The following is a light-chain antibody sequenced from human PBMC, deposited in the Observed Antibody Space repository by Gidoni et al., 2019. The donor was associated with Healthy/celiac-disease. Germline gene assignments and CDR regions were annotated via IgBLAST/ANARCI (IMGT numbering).Light chain of an antibody. CDR1: KLGDKY. Sequence: SYELTQSPSVSVSPGQTASITCSGDKLGDKYACWDQQKTGQSPVLVIYQDSKRPSGIPERFSGSNSGNTATLTISGTQAMDEADYYCQAWDSSTVVFGGGTKLTAL. CDR3: QAWDSSTVV. V-gene: IGLV3-1*01. J-gene: IGLJ2*01. CDR2: QDS.